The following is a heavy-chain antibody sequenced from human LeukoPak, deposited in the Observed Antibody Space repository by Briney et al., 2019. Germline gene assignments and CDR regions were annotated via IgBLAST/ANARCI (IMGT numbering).Heavy chain of an antibody. CDR3: ARVWYCSSSSCYQIDY. Sequence: GESLKISCKGSGYGFTSYWISWVRQMPGKGLEWMGRIDPSDSYTNYSPSFQGHVTISADKSISTAYLQWSSLKASDTAMYYCARVWYCSSSSCYQIDYWGQGTLSPSPQ. CDR2: IDPSDSYT. D-gene: IGHD2-2*01. V-gene: IGHV5-10-1*01. CDR1: GYGFTSYW. J-gene: IGHJ4*02.